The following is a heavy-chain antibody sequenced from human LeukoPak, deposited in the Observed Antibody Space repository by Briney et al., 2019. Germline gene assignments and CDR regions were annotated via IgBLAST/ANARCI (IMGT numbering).Heavy chain of an antibody. J-gene: IGHJ4*02. D-gene: IGHD5-12*01. CDR3: ARGIYSGYDSADY. Sequence: GGSLRLSCEASGSTFSSYAIHWVRQAPGKGLEWVAVISYDGSDKYYADSVKGRFTLSRDNSKNTVYLQMNSLRVEDTAVYYCARGIYSGYDSADYWGQGTLVTVSS. CDR1: GSTFSSYA. V-gene: IGHV3-30*04. CDR2: ISYDGSDK.